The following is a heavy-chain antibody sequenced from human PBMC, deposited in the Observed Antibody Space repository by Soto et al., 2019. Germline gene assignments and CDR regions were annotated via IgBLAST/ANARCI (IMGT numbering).Heavy chain of an antibody. J-gene: IGHJ3*02. CDR2: IIPIFGTA. V-gene: IGHV1-69*13. Sequence: SVKVSCKASGGTFSSYAISWVRQAPGQGLEWMGGIIPIFGTANYAQKFQGRVTITADESTSTAYMELSSLRSEDTAVYYCAIDRDGYNNRAFDIWGQGTMVTVSS. CDR1: GGTFSSYA. CDR3: AIDRDGYNNRAFDI. D-gene: IGHD5-12*01.